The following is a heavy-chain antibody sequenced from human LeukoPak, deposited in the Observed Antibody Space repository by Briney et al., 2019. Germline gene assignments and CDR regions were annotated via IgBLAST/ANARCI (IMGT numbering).Heavy chain of an antibody. CDR2: ISDSGAST. CDR3: AKGTTISLPRRFDY. Sequence: PGGSLRLSCVASGFTFSSYAMTWVRQAPGKGLDWVSAISDSGASTYYADSVRGRFTISRDNSKNTLYLQMSSLRAEDTAIYYCAKGTTISLPRRFDYWGQGTLVTVSS. CDR1: GFTFSSYA. D-gene: IGHD3-3*01. J-gene: IGHJ4*02. V-gene: IGHV3-23*01.